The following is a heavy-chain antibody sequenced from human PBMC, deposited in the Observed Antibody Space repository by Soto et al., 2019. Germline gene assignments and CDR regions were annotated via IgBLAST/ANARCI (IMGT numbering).Heavy chain of an antibody. D-gene: IGHD3-22*01. V-gene: IGHV3-30-3*01. CDR3: AREPAYYYDSSGYSVPFGY. CDR2: ISYDGSNK. Sequence: QVQLVESGGGVVQPGRSLRLSCAASGFTFSNYAMHWVRQAPGKGLEWVAVISYDGSNKYYADSVKGRFTISRDNSKNPLFLQMNSLRAEDTAVYYCAREPAYYYDSSGYSVPFGYWGQGTLVTVSS. J-gene: IGHJ4*02. CDR1: GFTFSNYA.